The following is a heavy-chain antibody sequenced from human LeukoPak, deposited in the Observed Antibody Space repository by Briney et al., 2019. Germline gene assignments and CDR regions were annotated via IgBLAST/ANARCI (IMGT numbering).Heavy chain of an antibody. CDR2: ISSSGSTI. J-gene: IGHJ4*02. Sequence: PGGSLRLSCAASGFTFSSYEMNWVRQAPGKGLEWVSYISSSGSTIYYADSVKGRFTISRDNAKNSLYLQMNSLRAEGTAVYYCATTRIQLWLPDYWGQGTLVTVSS. V-gene: IGHV3-48*03. D-gene: IGHD5-18*01. CDR3: ATTRIQLWLPDY. CDR1: GFTFSSYE.